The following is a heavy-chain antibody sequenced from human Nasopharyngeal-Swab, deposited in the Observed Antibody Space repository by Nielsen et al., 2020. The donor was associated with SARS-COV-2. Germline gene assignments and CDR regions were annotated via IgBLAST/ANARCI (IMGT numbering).Heavy chain of an antibody. CDR2: INQDGSEK. V-gene: IGHV3-7*01. CDR3: VRLSIATAGVDY. Sequence: GESLKISCAASGFTLGNYWMSWVRQAPGKGLEWVANINQDGSEKYYLDSVEGRFTISRDNPKNPLYLQMNSLRAEDTAVFYCVRLSIATAGVDYWGQGALVTVSS. J-gene: IGHJ4*02. CDR1: GFTLGNYW. D-gene: IGHD6-13*01.